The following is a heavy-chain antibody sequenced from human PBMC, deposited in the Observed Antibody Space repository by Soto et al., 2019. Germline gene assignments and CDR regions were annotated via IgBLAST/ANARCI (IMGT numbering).Heavy chain of an antibody. CDR3: ARGGQTYYDFWSGYYSPHFDY. D-gene: IGHD3-3*01. CDR1: GGSISSGDYY. J-gene: IGHJ4*02. CDR2: IYYSGST. Sequence: SETLSLTCTVSGGSISSGDYYWSWIRQPPGKGLEWIGYIYYSGSTYYNPSLKSRVTISVDTSKNQFSLKLSSVTAADTAVYYCARGGQTYYDFWSGYYSPHFDYWGQGTLVTV. V-gene: IGHV4-30-4*01.